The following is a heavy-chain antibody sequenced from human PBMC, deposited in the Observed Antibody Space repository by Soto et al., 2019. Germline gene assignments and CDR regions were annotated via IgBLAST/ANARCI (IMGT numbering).Heavy chain of an antibody. Sequence: SETLSLTCSVSGDSISTVDYFWAWIRQPPGQALEYIGYIYKSATTYYNPSFESRVAISLDTSKSQFSLNVTSVTAADTAVYFCARGRYCLTGRCFPNWLDSWGQGTLVTVSS. D-gene: IGHD2-15*01. V-gene: IGHV4-30-4*01. CDR3: ARGRYCLTGRCFPNWLDS. J-gene: IGHJ5*01. CDR1: GDSISTVDYF. CDR2: IYKSATT.